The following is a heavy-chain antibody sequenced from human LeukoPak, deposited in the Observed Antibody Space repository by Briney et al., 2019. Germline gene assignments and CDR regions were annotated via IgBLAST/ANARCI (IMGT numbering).Heavy chain of an antibody. J-gene: IGHJ4*02. CDR1: GGSISSDRFY. D-gene: IGHD3-16*01. CDR2: IKSSNT. Sequence: ASETLSLTCTVSGGSISSDRFYWTWVRQPAGKGLEWIGRIKSSNTNYNPSLKSRVSISLDTSTNQFSLKLSSLTAADTAVYYCARVQDWTYVPDYWGQGTLVTVSS. CDR3: ARVQDWTYVPDY. V-gene: IGHV4-61*02.